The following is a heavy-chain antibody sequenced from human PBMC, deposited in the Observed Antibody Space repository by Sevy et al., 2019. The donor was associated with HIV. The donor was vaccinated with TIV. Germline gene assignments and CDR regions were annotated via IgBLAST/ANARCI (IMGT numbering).Heavy chain of an antibody. CDR3: ARDLSYDSSGYYPDY. CDR1: GYTFTGYY. V-gene: IGHV1-2*02. Sequence: ASVKVSCKASGYTFTGYYMHWVRQAPGQGLEWMGWINPNSGGTNYAQKFQGRVTMTRDTSINTAYMELSRLRSDDTAVYYCARDLSYDSSGYYPDYWGQGTLVTVSS. D-gene: IGHD3-22*01. J-gene: IGHJ4*02. CDR2: INPNSGGT.